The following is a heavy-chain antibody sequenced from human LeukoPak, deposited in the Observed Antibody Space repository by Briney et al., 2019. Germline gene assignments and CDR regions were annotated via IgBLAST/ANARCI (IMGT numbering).Heavy chain of an antibody. V-gene: IGHV3-48*03. CDR2: ISSSASTK. Sequence: PGGSLRLSCAASGFTFSSYEMKWVRQAPGKGLEWVSYISSSASTKYYADSVKGRFTISRDNAKNSLYLQMNSLRAEDTAVYYCARGAMAGPFDYWDQGTLVIVSS. D-gene: IGHD5-18*01. J-gene: IGHJ4*02. CDR1: GFTFSSYE. CDR3: ARGAMAGPFDY.